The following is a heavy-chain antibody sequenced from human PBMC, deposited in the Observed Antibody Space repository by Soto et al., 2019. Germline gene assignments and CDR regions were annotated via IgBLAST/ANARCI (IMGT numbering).Heavy chain of an antibody. CDR2: FDPEDGET. V-gene: IGHV1-24*01. CDR1: GYTLTEVS. Sequence: KVSCKVSGYTLTEVSIHWLRQTTGKGLEWMGGFDPEDGETIYAQKFQGRVTMTEDTSTDTAYMELSSLRSEDTAVYYCATGHSGYDSRYYFDYWGQGTLVTVSS. CDR3: ATGHSGYDSRYYFDY. D-gene: IGHD5-12*01. J-gene: IGHJ4*02.